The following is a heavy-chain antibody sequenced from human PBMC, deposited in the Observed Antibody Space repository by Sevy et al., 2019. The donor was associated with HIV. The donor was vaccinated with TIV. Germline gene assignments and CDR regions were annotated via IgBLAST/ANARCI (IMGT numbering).Heavy chain of an antibody. CDR3: AREHGDGNYHYYMDV. V-gene: IGHV1-46*01. Sequence: ASVKVSCKASGYTFTSYYMHWVRQAPGQGLEWMGIINPSGGSTSYAQKFQGRVTMTRDTSTSTVYMELSSLRSEDTAVYYCAREHGDGNYHYYMDVWGKGTTVTVSS. CDR2: INPSGGST. J-gene: IGHJ6*03. D-gene: IGHD4-17*01. CDR1: GYTFTSYY.